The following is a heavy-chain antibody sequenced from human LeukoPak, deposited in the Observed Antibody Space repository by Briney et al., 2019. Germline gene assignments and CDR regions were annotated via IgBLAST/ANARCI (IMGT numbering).Heavy chain of an antibody. CDR3: AVQEGRGYYYDSSGYYNNWFDP. CDR2: IIPIFGTA. D-gene: IGHD3-22*01. Sequence: SVKVSCKASGGTFSSYAISWVRQAPGQGLEWMGGIIPIFGTANYAQKFQGRVTITADESTSTAYMELSSLRSEDTAAYYCAVQEGRGYYYDSSGYYNNWFDPWGQGTLVTVSS. V-gene: IGHV1-69*13. CDR1: GGTFSSYA. J-gene: IGHJ5*02.